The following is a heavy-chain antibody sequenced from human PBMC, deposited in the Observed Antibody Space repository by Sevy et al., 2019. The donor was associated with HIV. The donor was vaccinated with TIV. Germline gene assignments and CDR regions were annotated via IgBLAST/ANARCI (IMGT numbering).Heavy chain of an antibody. D-gene: IGHD3-3*01. CDR1: GFTFSSYW. Sequence: GGSLRLSCAASGFTFSSYWMSWVRQAPGKGLEWVANIKQDGSEKYYVDSVKGRFTISRDNAKNSLYLQMNSLRAEDTAVYYCARDKRKGRFLEWLYTDYAFDIWVQGTMVTVSS. J-gene: IGHJ3*02. V-gene: IGHV3-7*01. CDR3: ARDKRKGRFLEWLYTDYAFDI. CDR2: IKQDGSEK.